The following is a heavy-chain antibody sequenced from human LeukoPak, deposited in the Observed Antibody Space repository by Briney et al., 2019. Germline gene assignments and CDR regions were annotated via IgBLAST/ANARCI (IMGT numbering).Heavy chain of an antibody. D-gene: IGHD2-15*01. CDR2: LSGSGGSP. V-gene: IGHV3-23*01. CDR1: GFTFKSYA. CDR3: ARQLGYCSDGTWYFDS. J-gene: IGHJ4*02. Sequence: GGSLRLSCAASGFTFKSYAMSWVRQAPGKGLEWVSALSGSGGSPYDADAVKGRFIISRDNSKNTLYLQMNSLRAEDTAIYYCARQLGYCSDGTWYFDSWGQGTLVTVTS.